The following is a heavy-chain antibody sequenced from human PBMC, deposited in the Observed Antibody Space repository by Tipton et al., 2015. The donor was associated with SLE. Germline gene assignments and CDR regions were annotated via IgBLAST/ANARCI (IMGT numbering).Heavy chain of an antibody. D-gene: IGHD5-18*01. CDR2: VDPEDGET. CDR3: ATLPSWIHSMAPGAFDI. J-gene: IGHJ3*02. V-gene: IGHV1-69-2*01. CDR1: GYTFTDYY. Sequence: QSGPEVKKPGATVKISCKVSGYTFTDYYMHWVQQAPGKGLEWMGLVDPEDGETIYAEKFQARVTITADTSTDTAYMELSSLRSEDTAVYYCATLPSWIHSMAPGAFDIWGQGTMVTVSS.